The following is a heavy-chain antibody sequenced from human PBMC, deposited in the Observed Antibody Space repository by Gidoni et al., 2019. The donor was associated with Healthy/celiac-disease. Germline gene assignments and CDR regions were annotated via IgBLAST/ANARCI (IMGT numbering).Heavy chain of an antibody. CDR2: IYTSGST. V-gene: IGHV4-4*07. Sequence: QVQLQESGPGLVKPSETLSLTCTVAGGSISSYYWSWIRQPAGKGLEWIGRIYTSGSTNYNPSLKSRVTMSVDTSKNPFSLKLSSVTAADTAVYYCARKGSSGWSDAFDIWGQGTMVTVSS. D-gene: IGHD6-19*01. CDR1: GGSISSYY. CDR3: ARKGSSGWSDAFDI. J-gene: IGHJ3*02.